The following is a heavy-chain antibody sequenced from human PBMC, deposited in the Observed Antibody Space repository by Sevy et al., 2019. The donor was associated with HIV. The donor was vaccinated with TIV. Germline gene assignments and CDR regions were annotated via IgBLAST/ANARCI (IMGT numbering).Heavy chain of an antibody. CDR2: IYHSGTT. Sequence: SETLSLACTVSGGSINSFYWSWIRQTPGKGLEWIGYIYHSGTTKDNASLKSRIAISIDTSNNQFSLRVRPVTAADTAVYFCARGGAGFGSGSDAPFDVWGQGALVTVSS. J-gene: IGHJ4*02. D-gene: IGHD3-10*01. V-gene: IGHV4-59*12. CDR3: ARGGAGFGSGSDAPFDV. CDR1: GGSINSFY.